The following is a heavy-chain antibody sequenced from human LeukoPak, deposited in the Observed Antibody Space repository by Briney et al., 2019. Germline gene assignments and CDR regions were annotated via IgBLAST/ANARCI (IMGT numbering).Heavy chain of an antibody. Sequence: GASVKVSCKASGYTFTGYHMHWVRQAPGQGLEWMGWINPNSGGTNYAQKFQGRVTMTRDTSISTAYMELSRLRSDDTAVYYCARVSTVTRRETLLYWGQGTLVTVSS. CDR1: GYTFTGYH. J-gene: IGHJ4*02. D-gene: IGHD4-17*01. CDR2: INPNSGGT. CDR3: ARVSTVTRRETLLY. V-gene: IGHV1-2*02.